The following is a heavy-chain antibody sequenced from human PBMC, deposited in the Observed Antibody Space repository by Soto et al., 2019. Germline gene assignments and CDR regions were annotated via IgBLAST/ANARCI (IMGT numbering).Heavy chain of an antibody. Sequence: SETLSLTCAVYGGSFSGYYWSWIRQPPGKGLEWIGEINHSGSTTYNPSLKSRVTISVDTSKNQVSLKLSSVTAADTAVYYCARDYDFWSGSIDYWGQGTLVTVSS. CDR1: GGSFSGYY. CDR3: ARDYDFWSGSIDY. J-gene: IGHJ4*02. CDR2: INHSGST. D-gene: IGHD3-3*01. V-gene: IGHV4-34*01.